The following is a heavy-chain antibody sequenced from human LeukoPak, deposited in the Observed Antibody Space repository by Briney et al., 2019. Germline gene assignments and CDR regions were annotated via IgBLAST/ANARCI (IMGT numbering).Heavy chain of an antibody. CDR1: GFTFSSYS. D-gene: IGHD2-2*01. V-gene: IGHV3-48*01. CDR2: INSSSSTI. Sequence: GGSLRLSCAASGFTFSSYSMNWVHQAPGKGLEWVSYINSSSSTIYYADSVKGRFTISRDNAKNSLYLQMNSLRAEDTAVYYCARDTGLLLKGELYFDYWGQGTLVTVSS. J-gene: IGHJ4*02. CDR3: ARDTGLLLKGELYFDY.